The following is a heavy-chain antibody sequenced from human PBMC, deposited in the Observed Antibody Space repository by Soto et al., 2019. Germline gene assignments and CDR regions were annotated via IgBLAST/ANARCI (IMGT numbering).Heavy chain of an antibody. V-gene: IGHV1-69*06. CDR3: ARDSDYSSPYYYYGMDV. CDR2: IIPIFGTA. Sequence: SVEVTCKASGGTLSSYASSWVRQAPGQGLEWMGGIIPIFGTANYAQKFQGRVTITADKSTGTAYMELSGLRSEDTAVYYCARDSDYSSPYYYYGMDVWGQGTTVTVSS. J-gene: IGHJ6*02. CDR1: GGTLSSYA. D-gene: IGHD5-18*01.